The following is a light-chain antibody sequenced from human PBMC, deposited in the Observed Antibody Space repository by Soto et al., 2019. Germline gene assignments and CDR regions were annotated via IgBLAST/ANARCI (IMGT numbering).Light chain of an antibody. CDR1: QRISNN. Sequence: VMTQSPATLSVSPGERATLSCRASQRISNNLAWYQHKTGQAPRLLIYAASTRATGAPARFSGSGSGTEFTLTISSLQSEDFAIYYCQQYNSYSEAFGQGTKVDIK. CDR3: QQYNSYSEA. CDR2: AAS. J-gene: IGKJ1*01. V-gene: IGKV3-15*01.